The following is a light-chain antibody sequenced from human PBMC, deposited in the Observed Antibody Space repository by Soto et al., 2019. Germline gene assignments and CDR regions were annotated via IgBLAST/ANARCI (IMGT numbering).Light chain of an antibody. CDR1: QSINSW. CDR2: DAS. Sequence: DIQMTQSPSTLSASVGDRVTITGRASQSINSWLAWYQQKPGKAPQILIYDASTLKNGVPSRFSASGSGTEFTLIISSLQPEDFATYYCQQANSFQLTFGGGNQVDIK. J-gene: IGKJ4*01. CDR3: QQANSFQLT. V-gene: IGKV1-5*01.